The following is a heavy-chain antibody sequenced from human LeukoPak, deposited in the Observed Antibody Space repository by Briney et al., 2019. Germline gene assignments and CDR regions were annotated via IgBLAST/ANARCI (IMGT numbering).Heavy chain of an antibody. D-gene: IGHD2-2*03. V-gene: IGHV3-33*01. Sequence: GGSLRLSCAASGFTFSTYGMHWVRQAPGKGLEWVAVVWYDESLKYYADSVTGRFTISRDNSKNTLFLQLNSLRAEDTAVYYCATYLGYCTSSNCPYFYMDVWGTGTTV. CDR3: ATYLGYCTSSNCPYFYMDV. CDR2: VWYDESLK. CDR1: GFTFSTYG. J-gene: IGHJ6*03.